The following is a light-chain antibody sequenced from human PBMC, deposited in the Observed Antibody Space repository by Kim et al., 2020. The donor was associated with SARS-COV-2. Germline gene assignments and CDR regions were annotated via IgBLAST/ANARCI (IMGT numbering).Light chain of an antibody. CDR2: DAS. Sequence: ASVGDKVTITCRTIKSISSYLARYQQKPGKPPKHLIYDASTLQSGVPSRFSVSGSETDFTLTISSLQPEDFATYYCQQLNSYPLTFGQGTRLKIK. V-gene: IGKV1-9*01. J-gene: IGKJ5*01. CDR3: QQLNSYPLT. CDR1: KSISSY.